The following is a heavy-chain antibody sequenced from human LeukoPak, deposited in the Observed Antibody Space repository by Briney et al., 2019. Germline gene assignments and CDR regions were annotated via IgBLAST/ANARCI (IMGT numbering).Heavy chain of an antibody. J-gene: IGHJ4*02. CDR1: GFTFSNYA. D-gene: IGHD7-27*01. Sequence: GGSLRLSCAASGFTFSNYAMRWVRQAPGKGLEWVAVILYDGGNQYYADSVRGRFTISRDNSKNTLYLQMNSLRAEDTAIYSCATITGDPHYWGQGTLVTVSS. CDR2: ILYDGGNQ. CDR3: ATITGDPHY. V-gene: IGHV3-30*04.